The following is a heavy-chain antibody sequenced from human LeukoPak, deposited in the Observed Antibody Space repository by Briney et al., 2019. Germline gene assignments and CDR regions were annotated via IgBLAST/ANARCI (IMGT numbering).Heavy chain of an antibody. J-gene: IGHJ6*03. CDR3: AKRRGLELLYYYYMDV. Sequence: GRSLRLSCAASGFTFSSYAMTWVRQAPGKGLEWVSAISGSGGSTYYADSVKDPFTISRHNSKKTLCLQMTSLRAEDKDVYYCAKRRGLELLYYYYMDVWGKGTTVTVSS. V-gene: IGHV3-23*01. D-gene: IGHD1-26*01. CDR1: GFTFSSYA. CDR2: ISGSGGST.